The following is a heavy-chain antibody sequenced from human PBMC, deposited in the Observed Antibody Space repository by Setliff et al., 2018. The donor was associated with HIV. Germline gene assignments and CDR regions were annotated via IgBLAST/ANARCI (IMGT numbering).Heavy chain of an antibody. Sequence: PSETLSLTCAVYGGSFSGYYWSWIRQPPRKGLEWIGEINHSGSTHYNPSLKSRVTISVDTSKNQFSLKLSSVTAADTAVYYCALGTYYYYMDVWGKGTTVTVSS. D-gene: IGHD1-1*01. CDR3: ALGTYYYYMDV. V-gene: IGHV4-34*01. J-gene: IGHJ6*03. CDR2: INHSGST. CDR1: GGSFSGYY.